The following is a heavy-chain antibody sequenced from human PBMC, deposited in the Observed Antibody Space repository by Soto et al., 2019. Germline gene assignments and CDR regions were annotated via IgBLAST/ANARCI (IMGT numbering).Heavy chain of an antibody. CDR1: GGSVSSGSYY. CDR3: ARDRALVGVPAGIQGSSRYYYYYCMDV. J-gene: IGHJ6*02. Sequence: SETLSLTCTVSGGSVSSGSYYWSWIRQPPGKGLEWIGYIYYSGSTNYNPSLKSRVTISVDTSKNQFSLKLSSVTAADTAVYYCARDRALVGVPAGIQGSSRYYYYYCMDVWGQGXTFTVSS. CDR2: IYYSGST. V-gene: IGHV4-61*01. D-gene: IGHD2-2*02.